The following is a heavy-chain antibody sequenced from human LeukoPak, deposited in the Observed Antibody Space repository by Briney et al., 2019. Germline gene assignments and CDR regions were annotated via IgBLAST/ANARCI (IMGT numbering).Heavy chain of an antibody. V-gene: IGHV3-23*01. J-gene: IGHJ6*03. CDR2: INGGGNTT. D-gene: IGHD6-19*01. CDR1: GFAFSSFA. CDR3: TKELHVAVAVADYYYFYMDV. Sequence: TGGSLRLSCAASGFAFSSFAMGWVRQSPGKGLGWLSTINGGGNTTFYADSVKGRFTISRDNSKNTLYLHMDGLRPDDTAIYYCTKELHVAVAVADYYYFYMDVWGRGTAVSVSS.